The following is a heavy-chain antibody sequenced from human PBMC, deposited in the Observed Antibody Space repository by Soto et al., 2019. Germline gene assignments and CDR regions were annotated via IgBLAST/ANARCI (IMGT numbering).Heavy chain of an antibody. V-gene: IGHV1-18*04. CDR3: AKSAMVTGYYYYGMDV. CDR1: GYTFTSYG. Sequence: ASVKVSCKASGYTFTSYGISWVRHAPGQGLEWMGWIRAYNGNTNYAQKLQGRVTMTTDTSTSTAYMELRSLRSDDTAVYYCAKSAMVTGYYYYGMDVWGQGTTVTVSS. D-gene: IGHD5-18*01. J-gene: IGHJ6*02. CDR2: IRAYNGNT.